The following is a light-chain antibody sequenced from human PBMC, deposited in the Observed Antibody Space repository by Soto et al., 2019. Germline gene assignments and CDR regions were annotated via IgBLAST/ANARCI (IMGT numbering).Light chain of an antibody. CDR3: QQYYSTPT. CDR2: WAS. Sequence: DVVLTQSPDSLAVSLGERATINCKSSQSVLYTSNNKNYVAWYQQKPGQPPKLLIYWASTRESGVPDRFSGSGSGTDFTLTISSLQAEDVAVYYCQQYYSTPTFGQRTRLETK. J-gene: IGKJ5*01. V-gene: IGKV4-1*01. CDR1: QSVLYTSNNKNY.